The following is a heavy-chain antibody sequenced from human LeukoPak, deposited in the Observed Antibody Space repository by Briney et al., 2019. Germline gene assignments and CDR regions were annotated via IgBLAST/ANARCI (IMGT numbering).Heavy chain of an antibody. D-gene: IGHD3-10*01. V-gene: IGHV4-4*07. Sequence: SETLSLTCTVSGGSISSYYWSWIRQPAGKGLEWIGRIYTSGSTNYNPSLKSRVTMSVDTSKNQFSLKLSSVTAADTAVYYCASDGRITMVRGVTDGMDVWGQGTTVTVSS. CDR1: GGSISSYY. J-gene: IGHJ6*02. CDR2: IYTSGST. CDR3: ASDGRITMVRGVTDGMDV.